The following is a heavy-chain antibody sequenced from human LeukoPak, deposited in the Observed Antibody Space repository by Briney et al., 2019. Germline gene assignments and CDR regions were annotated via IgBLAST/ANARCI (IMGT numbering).Heavy chain of an antibody. CDR3: ARDGQGSTSWYPEAFDI. CDR1: GGSISSGGYY. Sequence: SETLSLTCTVSGGSISSGGYYWSWIRQPPGKGLEWIGDIYHSGSTYYNPSLKSRVTISVDRSKNQFSLKLSSVTAADTAVYYCARDGQGSTSWYPEAFDIWGQGTMVTVSS. CDR2: IYHSGST. D-gene: IGHD2-2*01. V-gene: IGHV4-30-2*01. J-gene: IGHJ3*02.